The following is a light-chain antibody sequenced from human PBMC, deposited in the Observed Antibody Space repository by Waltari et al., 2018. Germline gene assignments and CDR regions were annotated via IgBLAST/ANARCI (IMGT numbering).Light chain of an antibody. J-gene: IGLJ3*02. CDR2: VNNGGSY. CDR3: QTWDSGFVV. V-gene: IGLV4-69*01. Sequence: QLVLTQSPSASASLGASVKLTCTLSSGHNNNAIAWHQQHPEKGPGYLRRVNNGGSYRRGDGIPIRGAGSSAAAKRYRTSASRQAEDEADYYCQTWDSGFVVFGGGTKLSVL. CDR1: SGHNNNA.